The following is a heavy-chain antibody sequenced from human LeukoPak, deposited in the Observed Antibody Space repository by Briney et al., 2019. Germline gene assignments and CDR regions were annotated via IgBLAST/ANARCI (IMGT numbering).Heavy chain of an antibody. CDR1: GGSISSYY. V-gene: IGHV4-59*01. CDR3: ARVMGYYYDSSGYYNDAFDI. CDR2: IYYSGST. Sequence: SETLSLTCTVSGGSISSYYWSWIRQPPGKGLEWIGYIYYSGSTNYNPSLKSRVTISVDTSKNQFSLKLGSVTAADTAVYYCARVMGYYYDSSGYYNDAFDIWGQGTMVTVSS. D-gene: IGHD3-22*01. J-gene: IGHJ3*02.